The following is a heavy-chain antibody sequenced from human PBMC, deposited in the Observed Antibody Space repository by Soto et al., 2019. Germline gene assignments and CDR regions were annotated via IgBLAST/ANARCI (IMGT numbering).Heavy chain of an antibody. CDR2: INPSGGRT. CDR1: GYAFTTYF. Sequence: QVQLVQSGAEVKKPGASVKVSCKASGYAFTTYFMHWVRQAPGQGLEWLGIINPSGGRTTYAQNFQGRVTMTRDTSTNTVYMELSGLRSDDTAVYYCAGDGCITATCAGGGNWFDPWGQGTPVTVSS. J-gene: IGHJ5*02. V-gene: IGHV1-46*01. D-gene: IGHD3-10*01. CDR3: AGDGCITATCAGGGNWFDP.